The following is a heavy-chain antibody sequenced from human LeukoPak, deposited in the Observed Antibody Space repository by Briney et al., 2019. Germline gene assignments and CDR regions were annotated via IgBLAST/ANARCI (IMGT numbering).Heavy chain of an antibody. D-gene: IGHD2-2*01. V-gene: IGHV3-30*02. CDR1: GFTFSSYG. J-gene: IGHJ4*02. CDR3: AKVEYQLLSPDDY. Sequence: LTGGSLRLSCAASGFTFSSYGMHWVRQAPGKGLEWVAFIRYDGSNKYYADSVKGRFTISRDNSKNTLYLQMNSLRAEDTAVYYCAKVEYQLLSPDDYWGQGTLVTVSS. CDR2: IRYDGSNK.